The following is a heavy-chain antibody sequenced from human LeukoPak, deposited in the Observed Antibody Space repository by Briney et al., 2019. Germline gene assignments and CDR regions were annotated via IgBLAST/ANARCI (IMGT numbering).Heavy chain of an antibody. CDR2: IYSGGST. J-gene: IGHJ4*02. CDR1: GFTVSSNY. D-gene: IGHD3-16*01. CDR3: ARDLSDYVWGSSFDY. Sequence: GGSLRLSCAASGFTVSSNYMSWVRQAPGKGLEWVSVIYSGGSTYYADSVKGRFTISRDNSKNTLYLQMNSLRVEDTAIYYCARDLSDYVWGSSFDYWGQGALVTVSS. V-gene: IGHV3-53*05.